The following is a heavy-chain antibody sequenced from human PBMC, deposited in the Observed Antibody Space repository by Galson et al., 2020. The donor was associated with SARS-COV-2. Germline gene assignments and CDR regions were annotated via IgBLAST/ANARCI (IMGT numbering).Heavy chain of an antibody. CDR3: AKDLVGAASPDY. D-gene: IGHD1-26*01. J-gene: IGHJ4*02. CDR2: LSYDGSNK. CDR1: GFTFSSYG. Sequence: GESLKISCAASGFTFSSYGMHWVRQAPGKGLEWVAVLSYDGSNKYYADSVKGRFTISRDNSKNTLYLQMNSLRAEDTAVYYCAKDLVGAASPDYWGQGTLVTVSS. V-gene: IGHV3-30*18.